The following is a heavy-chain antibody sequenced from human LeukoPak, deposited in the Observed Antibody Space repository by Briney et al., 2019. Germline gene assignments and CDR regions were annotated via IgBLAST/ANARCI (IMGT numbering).Heavy chain of an antibody. D-gene: IGHD2-2*01. J-gene: IGHJ4*02. CDR1: GGSISRYY. CDR2: IYYSGST. CDR3: ASYCSSTSCYHFDY. V-gene: IGHV4-59*01. Sequence: SETLSLTCTVSGGSISRYYWSWIRQPPGKGLEWIGYIYYSGSTNYNPSLKSRVTISVDTSKNQFSLKLSSVTAADTAVYYCASYCSSTSCYHFDYWGQGTLVTVSS.